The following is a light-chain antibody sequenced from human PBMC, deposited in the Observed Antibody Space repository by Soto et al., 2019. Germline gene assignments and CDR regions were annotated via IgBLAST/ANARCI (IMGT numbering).Light chain of an antibody. CDR3: CSYAGSYTVV. CDR2: DVS. V-gene: IGLV2-11*02. Sequence: SALTQPRSVSGSPGQSVTISCTGTSSDVGEYNYVSWYQQHPGKAPKVMIYDVSKRPSGVPDRFSGSKSGNTASLTISGRQAEDEADYYCCSYAGSYTVVFGGGTKLTVL. J-gene: IGLJ2*01. CDR1: SSDVGEYNY.